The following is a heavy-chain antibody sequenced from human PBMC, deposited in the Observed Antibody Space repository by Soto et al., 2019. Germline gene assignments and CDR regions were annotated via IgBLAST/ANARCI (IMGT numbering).Heavy chain of an antibody. D-gene: IGHD3-10*01. J-gene: IGHJ4*02. CDR1: GFTFSSYA. CDR3: ARGRSYTLRITMVRGVRGDY. Sequence: PGGSLRLSCAASGFTFSSYAMHWVRQAPGKGLEWVAVISYDGSNKYYADSVKGRFTISRDNSKNTLYLQMNSLRAEDTAVYYCARGRSYTLRITMVRGVRGDYWGQGTLVTVSS. V-gene: IGHV3-30-3*01. CDR2: ISYDGSNK.